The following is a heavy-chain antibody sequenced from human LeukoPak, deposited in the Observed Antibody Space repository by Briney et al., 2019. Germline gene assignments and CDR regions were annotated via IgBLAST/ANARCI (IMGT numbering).Heavy chain of an antibody. V-gene: IGHV3-33*01. J-gene: IGHJ3*02. CDR3: VTYYYVDAFDI. CDR2: LWDDRSNK. CDR1: GFTFSSYG. Sequence: GRSLRLSCAASGFTFSSYGMHWVRQAPGKGLEGVAVLWDDRSNKYYADSVKGRFTISRDNSKNTLYMQMNSLRAEDTAVYYCVTYYYVDAFDIWGQGKMVTVSS. D-gene: IGHD3-10*02.